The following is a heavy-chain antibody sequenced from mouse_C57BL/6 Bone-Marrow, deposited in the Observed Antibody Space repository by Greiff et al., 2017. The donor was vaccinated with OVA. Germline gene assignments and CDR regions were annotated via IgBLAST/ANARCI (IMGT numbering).Heavy chain of an antibody. D-gene: IGHD3-2*02. CDR3: ARLRGQLRLRMFAY. V-gene: IGHV1-72*01. Sequence: VKLQQPGAELVKPGASVKLSCKASGYTFTSYWMHWVKQRPGRGLEWIGRIDPNSGGTKYNEKFKSKATLTVDKPSSTAYMQLSSLTSEDSAVYYCARLRGQLRLRMFAYWGQGTLVTVSA. CDR2: IDPNSGGT. CDR1: GYTFTSYW. J-gene: IGHJ3*01.